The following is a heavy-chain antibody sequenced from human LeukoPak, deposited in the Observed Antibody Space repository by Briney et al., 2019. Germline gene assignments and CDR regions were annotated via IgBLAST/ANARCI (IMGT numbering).Heavy chain of an antibody. D-gene: IGHD1-26*01. CDR3: ARGKSHGSHIDY. J-gene: IGHJ4*02. Sequence: SETLSLTCAVYGGSFSGYYWSWIRQPPGKGLEWIGEINHSGSTNYNPSFKSRVTISVDTSKNQFSLKLSSVTAADTAVYYCARGKSHGSHIDYWGQGTLVTVSS. CDR1: GGSFSGYY. CDR2: INHSGST. V-gene: IGHV4-34*01.